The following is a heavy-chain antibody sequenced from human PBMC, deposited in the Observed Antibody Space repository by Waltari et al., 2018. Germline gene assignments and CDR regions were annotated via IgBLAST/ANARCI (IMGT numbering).Heavy chain of an antibody. CDR2: MNPNSGNT. V-gene: IGHV1-8*03. Sequence: LVQSGAEVKKPGASVKVSCKASGYTFTSYDINWVRQATGQGLEWMGWMNPNSGNTGYAQKFQGRVTITRNTSISTAYMELSSLRSEDTAVYYCAIRGSSSWYGDFDYWGQGTLVTVSA. CDR1: GYTFTSYD. CDR3: AIRGSSSWYGDFDY. D-gene: IGHD6-13*01. J-gene: IGHJ4*02.